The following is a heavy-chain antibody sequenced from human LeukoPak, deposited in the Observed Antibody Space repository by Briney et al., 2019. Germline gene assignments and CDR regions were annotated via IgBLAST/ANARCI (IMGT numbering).Heavy chain of an antibody. CDR1: GFSFSSYG. Sequence: GGSLRLSCAASGFSFSSYGMSWVRQAPGKGLEWVSGISGSGGSTDYADSVKGRFTISRDNSKNTLYLQMNSLRAEDTAVYYCAKDSAKKYDDYWGQGTLVTVSS. V-gene: IGHV3-23*01. CDR3: AKDSAKKYDDY. CDR2: ISGSGGST. D-gene: IGHD2/OR15-2a*01. J-gene: IGHJ4*02.